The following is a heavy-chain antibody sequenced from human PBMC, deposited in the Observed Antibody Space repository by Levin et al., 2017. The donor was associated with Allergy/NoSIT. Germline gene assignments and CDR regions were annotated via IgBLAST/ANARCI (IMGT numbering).Heavy chain of an antibody. Sequence: ASVKVSCKVSGYTLTELSMHWVRQAPGKGLEWMGGFDPEDGETIYAQKFQGRVTMTEDTSTDTAYMELSSLRSEDTAVYYCATDPLRPSSVYYYYGMDVWGQGTTVTVSS. CDR2: FDPEDGET. CDR1: GYTLTELS. D-gene: IGHD6-6*01. CDR3: ATDPLRPSSVYYYYGMDV. V-gene: IGHV1-24*01. J-gene: IGHJ6*02.